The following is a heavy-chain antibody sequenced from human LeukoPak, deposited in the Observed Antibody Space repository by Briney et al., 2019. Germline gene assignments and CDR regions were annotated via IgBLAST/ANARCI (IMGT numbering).Heavy chain of an antibody. CDR2: INHSGST. V-gene: IGHV4-34*01. D-gene: IGHD6-13*01. CDR3: ARGKAAGSPEYYYYGMDV. CDR1: GGSFSGYY. Sequence: SETLSLTCAVYGGSFSGYYWSWIRQPPGKGLEWIGEINHSGSTNYNPSLKSRVTISVDTSKNQFSLKLSSVTAADTAVYHCARGKAAGSPEYYYYGMDVWGQGTTVTVSS. J-gene: IGHJ6*02.